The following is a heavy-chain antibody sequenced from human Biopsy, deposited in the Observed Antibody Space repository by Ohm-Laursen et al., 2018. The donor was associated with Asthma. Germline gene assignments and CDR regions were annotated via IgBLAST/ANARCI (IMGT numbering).Heavy chain of an antibody. CDR2: ISYDGSNK. V-gene: IGHV3-30*03. J-gene: IGHJ4*02. CDR1: GFTFSSYG. Sequence: SLRLSCAASGFTFSSYGMHWVRQAPGKGLEWVAVISYDGSNKYYADSVKGRFTISRDNSKNTLYLQMNSLRAEDTAVYYCASQSSGPDFWSGYYYLDYWGQGTPVTVSS. D-gene: IGHD3-3*01. CDR3: ASQSSGPDFWSGYYYLDY.